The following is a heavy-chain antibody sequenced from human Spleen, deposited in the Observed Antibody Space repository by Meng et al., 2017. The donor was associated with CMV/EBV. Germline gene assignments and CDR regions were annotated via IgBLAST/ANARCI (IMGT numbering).Heavy chain of an antibody. CDR1: GYTFTSYG. D-gene: IGHD3-3*01. J-gene: IGHJ6*02. Sequence: ASVKVSCKASGYTFTSYGISWVRQAPGQGLEWMGWISADNGNTNYAQNFQGRVTMTTDTSTNTAYMELRSLRSDDTAVYYCARDRVPNDFWNGWGSKGMDVWGQGTMVTVSS. CDR2: ISADNGNT. CDR3: ARDRVPNDFWNGWGSKGMDV. V-gene: IGHV1-18*01.